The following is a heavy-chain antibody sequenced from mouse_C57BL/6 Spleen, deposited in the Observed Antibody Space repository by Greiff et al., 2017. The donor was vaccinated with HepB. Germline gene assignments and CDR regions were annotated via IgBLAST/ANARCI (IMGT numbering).Heavy chain of an antibody. Sequence: QVQLQQPGAELVKPGASVKLSCKASGYTFTSYWMHWVKQRPGQGLEWIGMIHPNSGSTNYNEKFKSKATLTVDKSSSTAYMQLSSLTSEDSAVYYCARDYDYDVGYFDVWGTGTTVTVSS. CDR3: ARDYDYDVGYFDV. J-gene: IGHJ1*03. V-gene: IGHV1-64*01. D-gene: IGHD2-4*01. CDR1: GYTFTSYW. CDR2: IHPNSGST.